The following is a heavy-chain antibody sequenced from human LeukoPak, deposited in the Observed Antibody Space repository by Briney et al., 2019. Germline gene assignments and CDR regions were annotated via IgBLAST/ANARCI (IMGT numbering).Heavy chain of an antibody. J-gene: IGHJ6*03. CDR1: GGTFSSYA. Sequence: SVRVSCKASGGTFSSYAISWVRQAPGQGLEWMGGIIPIFGTANYAQKFQGRVTITTDESTSTAYMELSSLRSEDTAVYYCARGISLAAAYYYYMDVWGKGTTVTVSS. V-gene: IGHV1-69*05. D-gene: IGHD6-13*01. CDR2: IIPIFGTA. CDR3: ARGISLAAAYYYYMDV.